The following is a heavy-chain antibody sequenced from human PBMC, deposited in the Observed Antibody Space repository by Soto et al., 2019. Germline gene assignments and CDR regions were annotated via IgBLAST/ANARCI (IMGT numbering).Heavy chain of an antibody. CDR3: AKDMGGSYGGDAFDI. J-gene: IGHJ3*02. CDR1: VFTFSSYA. CDR2: ISGSGGST. V-gene: IGHV3-23*01. D-gene: IGHD4-17*01. Sequence: PGGSLRLSCAASVFTFSSYAMSWVRQAPGKGLEWVSAISGSGGSTYYADSVKGRFTISRDNSKNTLYLQMNSLRAEDTAVYYCAKDMGGSYGGDAFDIWGQGAMVTVSS.